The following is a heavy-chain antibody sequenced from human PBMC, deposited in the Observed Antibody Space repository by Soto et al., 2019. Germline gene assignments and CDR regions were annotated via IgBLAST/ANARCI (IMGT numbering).Heavy chain of an antibody. Sequence: EAQLLESGGDLVQPGGSLRLSCAASGFTFSSYAMSWVRQAPGKGLELVSAISGSGGSTYYADSVKGRFTISRDNSKNTVFLQMNSLRADDTAVYYCSGLRRWVGATSDRAFDIWGQGTMVTVSS. CDR1: GFTFSSYA. CDR2: ISGSGGST. D-gene: IGHD1-26*01. CDR3: SGLRRWVGATSDRAFDI. J-gene: IGHJ3*02. V-gene: IGHV3-23*01.